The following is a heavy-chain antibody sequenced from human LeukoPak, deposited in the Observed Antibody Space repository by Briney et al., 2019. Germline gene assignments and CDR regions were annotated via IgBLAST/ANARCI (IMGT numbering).Heavy chain of an antibody. Sequence: PGGSLGLSCTASGFTFSSYWMDWVRQAPGKGLVWVSRINSDGSSTSYADSVKGRFTISRDNAKNTLYLQMNSLRAEDTAVYYCARVFARIAAAGTGMNWFDPWGQGTLVTVSS. CDR1: GFTFSSYW. D-gene: IGHD6-13*01. CDR3: ARVFARIAAAGTGMNWFDP. J-gene: IGHJ5*02. V-gene: IGHV3-74*01. CDR2: INSDGSST.